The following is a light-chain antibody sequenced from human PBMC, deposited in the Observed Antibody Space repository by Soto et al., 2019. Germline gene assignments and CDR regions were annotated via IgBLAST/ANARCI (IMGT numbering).Light chain of an antibody. CDR1: QTISYY. V-gene: IGKV3-11*01. CDR2: DAS. CDR3: QQRSNWLT. J-gene: IGKJ4*01. Sequence: EIVLTQSPATLSLSPGERATLSCRASQTISYYLAWYQQKPGQAPRLLIYDASNRATGIPARFSGSGSGTDFTLTISSPEPEDFAVYYCQQRSNWLTFGGGTKVEIK.